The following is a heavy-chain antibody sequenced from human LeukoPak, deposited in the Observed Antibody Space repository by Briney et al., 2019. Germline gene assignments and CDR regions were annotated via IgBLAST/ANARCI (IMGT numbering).Heavy chain of an antibody. CDR2: MSSSSNNK. J-gene: IGHJ4*02. CDR1: GFAFSSHS. CDR3: ARDLYD. Sequence: GGSLRLSCAASGFAFSSHSMNWVRQAPGKGLEWVSSMSSSSNNKYYADAVKGRFTISRDNAKNSLYLQMNSLRAEDTAVYYCARDLYDWGQGTLVTVSS. D-gene: IGHD2/OR15-2a*01. V-gene: IGHV3-21*01.